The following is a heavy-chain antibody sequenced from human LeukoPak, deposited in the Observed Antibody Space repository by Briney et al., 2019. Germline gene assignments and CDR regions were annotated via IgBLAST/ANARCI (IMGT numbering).Heavy chain of an antibody. CDR3: AKDHLPASSGFFH. D-gene: IGHD6-19*01. J-gene: IGHJ4*02. CDR2: IRYDGSNK. V-gene: IGHV3-30*02. Sequence: GGSLRLSCAASGFTFSSYGMHWVRQAPGKGLEWVAFIRYDGSNKYYADSVKGRFTISRDNSKNTLYLQMNSLRAEDTAVYYCAKDHLPASSGFFHWGQGTLVTVSS. CDR1: GFTFSSYG.